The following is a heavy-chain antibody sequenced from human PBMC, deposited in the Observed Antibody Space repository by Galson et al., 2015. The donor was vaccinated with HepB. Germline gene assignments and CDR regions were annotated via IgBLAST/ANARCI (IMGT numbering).Heavy chain of an antibody. CDR2: TYYRAKWYQ. V-gene: IGHV6-1*01. J-gene: IGHJ6*02. CDR3: ARVRTRRPPHYYYGLDV. CDR1: GDSVSSNTAA. Sequence: CAISGDSVSSNTAAWNWIRQSPSRGLEWLGRTYYRAKWYQDYAVSVKSRMTINSDTSTNQFSLHLNSVTPEDTAVYYCARVRTRRPPHYYYGLDVWGQGTTVTVSS.